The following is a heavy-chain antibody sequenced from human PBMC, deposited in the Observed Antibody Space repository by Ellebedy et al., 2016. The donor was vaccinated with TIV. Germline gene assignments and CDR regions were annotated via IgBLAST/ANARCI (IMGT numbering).Heavy chain of an antibody. D-gene: IGHD3-10*01. Sequence: GGSLRLXXATSGFTFNSYGFHWVRQAPGKGLEWVAYIWYDGSVKYYADSVKGRFTISRDNSRDTLFLQMNSLRAEDTAIYYCARVFGSGRTDYYYGLDVWGQGTTVTVSS. V-gene: IGHV3-33*01. CDR1: GFTFNSYG. CDR2: IWYDGSVK. CDR3: ARVFGSGRTDYYYGLDV. J-gene: IGHJ6*02.